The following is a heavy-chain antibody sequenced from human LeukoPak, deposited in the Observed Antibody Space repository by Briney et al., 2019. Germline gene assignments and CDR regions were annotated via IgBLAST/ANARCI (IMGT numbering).Heavy chain of an antibody. Sequence: GGSLRLSCAASGFTFSSYWMHWVRQAPGKGLVWVSRINSDGSSTSYADSVKGRFTISRDNAKNTLYLQMNSLRAEDTAVYYCARDPTYYYYSQGHYYYGMDVWGQGTTVTVSS. CDR3: ARDPTYYYYSQGHYYYGMDV. CDR1: GFTFSSYW. J-gene: IGHJ6*02. CDR2: INSDGSST. D-gene: IGHD3-22*01. V-gene: IGHV3-74*01.